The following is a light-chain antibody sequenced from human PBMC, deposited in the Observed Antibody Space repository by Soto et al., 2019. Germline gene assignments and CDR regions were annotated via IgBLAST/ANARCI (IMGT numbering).Light chain of an antibody. Sequence: EIVLTQSPGTLSLSPGDRATLSCRASQSVGSSYLAWYQQKPGQAPRLLIYGASSRATGIPDRFSGSGSGTDFTLTISRLEPEDFAVYYCHQYGTLPYTFGQGTKLEIK. CDR2: GAS. J-gene: IGKJ2*01. V-gene: IGKV3-20*01. CDR1: QSVGSSY. CDR3: HQYGTLPYT.